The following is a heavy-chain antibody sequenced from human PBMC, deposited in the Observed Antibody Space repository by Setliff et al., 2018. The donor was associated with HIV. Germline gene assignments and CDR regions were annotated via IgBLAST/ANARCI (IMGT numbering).Heavy chain of an antibody. CDR1: GGFIGTYY. Sequence: SETLSLTCTVSGGFIGTYYWSWIRQSPGKGLEWIGSVYYTGSTNYNPSLKSRVTLSVDTSRNQFSLNLSSVTAADTAVYYCARAINKAFDIWGQGTMVTVSS. J-gene: IGHJ3*02. CDR2: VYYTGST. CDR3: ARAINKAFDI. V-gene: IGHV4-59*08.